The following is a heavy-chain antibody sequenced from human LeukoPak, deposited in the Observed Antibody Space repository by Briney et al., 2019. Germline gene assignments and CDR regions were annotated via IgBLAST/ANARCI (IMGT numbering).Heavy chain of an antibody. CDR1: GGSISSYY. Sequence: SDTLSLTCTVSGGSISSYYWSWIRQPPGKGLEWIGRISPSVSTNYNPSLKSRVTMSVDTSRNQFSLNLTSVTAADTAVYYCAKGGIAAADLAYFDYWGQGTLVTVSS. CDR3: AKGGIAAADLAYFDY. CDR2: ISPSVST. D-gene: IGHD6-13*01. J-gene: IGHJ4*02. V-gene: IGHV4-4*07.